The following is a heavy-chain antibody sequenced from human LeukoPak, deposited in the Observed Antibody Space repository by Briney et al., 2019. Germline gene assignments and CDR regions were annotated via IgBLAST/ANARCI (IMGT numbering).Heavy chain of an antibody. CDR2: IYYSGST. V-gene: IGHV4-59*08. Sequence: SETLSPTCTVSGGSISSYYWSWIRQPPGKGLEWIGYIYYSGSTNYNPSLKSRVTISVDTSKNQFSLKLSSVTAADTAVYYCARQASRRITMVRGVIGWFDPWGQGTLVTVSS. J-gene: IGHJ5*02. CDR3: ARQASRRITMVRGVIGWFDP. CDR1: GGSISSYY. D-gene: IGHD3-10*01.